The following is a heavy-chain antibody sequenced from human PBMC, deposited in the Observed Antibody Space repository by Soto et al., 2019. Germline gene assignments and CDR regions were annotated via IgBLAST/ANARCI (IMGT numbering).Heavy chain of an antibody. J-gene: IGHJ5*02. CDR1: GGSFSGYY. CDR2: INHSGST. D-gene: IGHD6-13*01. V-gene: IGHV4-34*01. CDR3: AGVGEQQLAPHTWFDP. Sequence: SETLSLTCAVYGGSFSGYYWSWIRQPPGKGLEWIGEINHSGSTNYNPSLQSRVTKSVDTSKNQFSLKLSFVPAADRVFFYWAGVGEQQLAPHTWFDPWGQGTLVTVSS.